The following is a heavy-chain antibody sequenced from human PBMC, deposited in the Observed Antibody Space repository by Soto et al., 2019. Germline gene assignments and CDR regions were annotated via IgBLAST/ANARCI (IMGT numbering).Heavy chain of an antibody. J-gene: IGHJ4*02. CDR2: ISYDGSNK. V-gene: IGHV3-30-3*02. Sequence: QPGGSLRLSCAAPGFTFSSYAMHWVRQAPGKGLEWVAVISYDGSNKYYADSVKSRFTISRDNSKNTLYLQVNSLRAEDTAVYYCAKDQTDVTLFDYWGQGTLVTVSS. CDR3: AKDQTDVTLFDY. CDR1: GFTFSSYA. D-gene: IGHD1-1*01.